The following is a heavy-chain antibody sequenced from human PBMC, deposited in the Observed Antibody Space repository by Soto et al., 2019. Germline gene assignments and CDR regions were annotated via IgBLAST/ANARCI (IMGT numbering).Heavy chain of an antibody. V-gene: IGHV1-69*06. Sequence: QVQLVQSGAEVKKPGSSVKVSCKASGGTFSSYAISWVRQAPGQGLEWMGGIIPIFGTANYAQKFQGRVTITADKSTSTAYMGLSSLRSEDTAVYYCARERLLWFGEGGGLDVWGQRTTVTVSS. CDR3: ARERLLWFGEGGGLDV. D-gene: IGHD3-10*01. CDR1: GGTFSSYA. J-gene: IGHJ6*02. CDR2: IIPIFGTA.